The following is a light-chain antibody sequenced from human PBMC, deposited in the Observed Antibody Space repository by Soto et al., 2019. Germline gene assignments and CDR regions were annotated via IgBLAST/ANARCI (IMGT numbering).Light chain of an antibody. CDR2: GTS. V-gene: IGKV3-20*01. J-gene: IGKJ1*01. Sequence: EIVLTQSPGTLSVSPGERATLSCRASQTISSNYLAWYQQKPGQAPSLLINGTSSRATGIPVRFSGSGSGTDFTLIISSLEPEDSAIYYCQQYVSWTFGQGTKVEIK. CDR1: QTISSNY. CDR3: QQYVSWT.